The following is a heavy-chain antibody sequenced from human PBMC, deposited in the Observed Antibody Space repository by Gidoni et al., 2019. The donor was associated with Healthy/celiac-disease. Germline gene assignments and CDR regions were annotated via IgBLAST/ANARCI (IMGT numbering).Heavy chain of an antibody. Sequence: EVQLVESGGGLVQPGGSLRLSCAASGFTFRSSWMSWVRQAPGKGLEWVANIKQDGSEKYYVDSVKGRFTISRDNAKNSLYLQMNSLRAEDTAVYYCATDLRVRYSGYDLGAFDIWGQGTMVTVSS. CDR1: GFTFRSSW. J-gene: IGHJ3*02. CDR2: IKQDGSEK. D-gene: IGHD5-12*01. CDR3: ATDLRVRYSGYDLGAFDI. V-gene: IGHV3-7*03.